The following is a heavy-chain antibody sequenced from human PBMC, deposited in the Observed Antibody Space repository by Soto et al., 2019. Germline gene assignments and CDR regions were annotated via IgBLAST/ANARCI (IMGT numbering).Heavy chain of an antibody. CDR2: ISYDGSNK. CDR3: AKSPYGGRTGGSFDY. V-gene: IGHV3-30*18. Sequence: PGGSLRLSCAASGFTFSSYGMHWVRQAPGKGLEWVAVISYDGSNKYYADPVKGRFTISRDNSKNTLYLQMNSLRAEDTAVYYCAKSPYGGRTGGSFDYWGQGTLVTVSS. D-gene: IGHD1-26*01. J-gene: IGHJ4*02. CDR1: GFTFSSYG.